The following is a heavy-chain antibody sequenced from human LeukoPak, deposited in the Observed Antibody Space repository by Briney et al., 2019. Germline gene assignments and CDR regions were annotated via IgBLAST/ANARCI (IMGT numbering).Heavy chain of an antibody. V-gene: IGHV1-46*01. CDR3: ARDSPISGSYYGGLGY. Sequence: ASVKVSCKASGYTFTSYYMHWVRQAPGQGLEWMGIINPSGGSTSYAQKFQGRVTMTRGTSTSTVYMELSSLRSEDTAVYYCARDSPISGSYYGGLGYWGQGTLVTVSS. CDR2: INPSGGST. CDR1: GYTFTSYY. D-gene: IGHD1-26*01. J-gene: IGHJ4*02.